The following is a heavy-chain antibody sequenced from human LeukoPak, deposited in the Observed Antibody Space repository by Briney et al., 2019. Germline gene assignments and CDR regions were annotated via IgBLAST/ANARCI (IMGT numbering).Heavy chain of an antibody. CDR2: IWYDGSNK. CDR3: ARIYDNREVDY. J-gene: IGHJ4*02. Sequence: GRSLRLSCAASGFTFSSYGMHWVRPAPGKGLGWEAVIWYDGSNKFYADSVKGRFTISRDNSKNTLYLQMNSLRAEDTAVYYCARIYDNREVDYWGQRTLVTVSS. V-gene: IGHV3-33*01. D-gene: IGHD3-22*01. CDR1: GFTFSSYG.